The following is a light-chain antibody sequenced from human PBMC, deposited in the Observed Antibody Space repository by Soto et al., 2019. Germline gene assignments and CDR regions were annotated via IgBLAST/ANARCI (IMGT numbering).Light chain of an antibody. CDR2: GAS. CDR3: HQYNNWPLT. CDR1: QSVSNNY. V-gene: IGKV3-20*01. Sequence: EIVLTQSPGTLALSPGERATLSCRASQSVSNNYLAWYQQTPGQAPRLLIYGASSRATGIPDRFSGSGSGTDFTLTISRLEPEDFAVYYCHQYNNWPLTFGPGTKVDIK. J-gene: IGKJ3*01.